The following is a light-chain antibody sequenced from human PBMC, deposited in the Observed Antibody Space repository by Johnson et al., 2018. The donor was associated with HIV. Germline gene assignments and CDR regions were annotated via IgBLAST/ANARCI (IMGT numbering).Light chain of an antibody. J-gene: IGLJ1*01. Sequence: QSVLTQPPSVSAAPGQKVTISCSGSSSNIGDNYVSWYQQLPGTAPKVLIYENNERPSGIPDRFSGSRSGTSATLGITGLKTGDEADYYCGTWDSSLGASYVFGTGTKVTVL. V-gene: IGLV1-51*02. CDR2: ENN. CDR3: GTWDSSLGASYV. CDR1: SSNIGDNY.